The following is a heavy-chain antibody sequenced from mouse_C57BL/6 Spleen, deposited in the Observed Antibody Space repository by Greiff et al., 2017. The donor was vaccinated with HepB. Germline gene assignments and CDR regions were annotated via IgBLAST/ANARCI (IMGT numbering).Heavy chain of an antibody. D-gene: IGHD1-1*01. Sequence: QVQLKQSGAELVKPGASVKISCKASGYAFSSYWMNWVKQRPGKGLEWIGQIYPGDGDTNYNGKFKGKATLTADKSSSTAYMQLSSLTSEDSAVYFCARRGLITTVVEREYYFDYWGQGTTLTVSS. V-gene: IGHV1-80*01. CDR2: IYPGDGDT. CDR3: ARRGLITTVVEREYYFDY. CDR1: GYAFSSYW. J-gene: IGHJ2*01.